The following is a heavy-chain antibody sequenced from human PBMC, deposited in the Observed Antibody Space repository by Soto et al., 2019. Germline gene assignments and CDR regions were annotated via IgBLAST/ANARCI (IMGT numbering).Heavy chain of an antibody. Sequence: QVQLQESGPGLVKPSETLSLTCTVSGGSISSDYWSWIRQPPGKGLEWIGYIYYSGSTNYNPPLKGRVTISVDTSKNKFSLKLSSVTAAATAVYYCARRYGYAFDIWGQGTMVTVSS. D-gene: IGHD4-17*01. CDR3: ARRYGYAFDI. V-gene: IGHV4-59*01. CDR2: IYYSGST. CDR1: GGSISSDY. J-gene: IGHJ3*02.